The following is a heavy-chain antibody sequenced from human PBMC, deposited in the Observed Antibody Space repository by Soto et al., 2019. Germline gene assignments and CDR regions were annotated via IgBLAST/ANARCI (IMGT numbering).Heavy chain of an antibody. CDR3: AMKYSSSLSVDYYGMDV. CDR1: GGTFSSYA. D-gene: IGHD6-6*01. CDR2: IIPIFGTA. Sequence: QVQLVQSGAEVKKPGSSVKVSCKASGGTFSSYAISWVRQAPGQGLEWMGGIIPIFGTANYAQKFQGRVTITADESTSTAYMELSSLRSEDTAVYYCAMKYSSSLSVDYYGMDVWGQGTTVTVSS. J-gene: IGHJ6*02. V-gene: IGHV1-69*01.